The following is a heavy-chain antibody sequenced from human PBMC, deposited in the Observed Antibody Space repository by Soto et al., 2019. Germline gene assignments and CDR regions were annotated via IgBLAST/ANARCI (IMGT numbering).Heavy chain of an antibody. V-gene: IGHV4-59*01. CDR3: ATSPLRLRYFVGSFDY. J-gene: IGHJ4*02. CDR1: GGSISSYY. CDR2: IYYSGST. D-gene: IGHD3-9*01. Sequence: SETLSLTCTVSGGSISSYYWSWIRQPPGKGLEWIGYIYYSGSTNYNPSLKSRVTISVDTSKNQFSLKLSSVTAADTAVYYCATSPLRLRYFVGSFDYWRQGTLVTVYS.